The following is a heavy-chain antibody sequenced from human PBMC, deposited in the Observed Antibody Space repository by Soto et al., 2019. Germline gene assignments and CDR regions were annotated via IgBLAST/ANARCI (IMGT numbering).Heavy chain of an antibody. D-gene: IGHD1-26*01. V-gene: IGHV4-4*02. CDR1: GGSISSSNW. Sequence: QVQLQESGPGLVKPSGTLSLTCAVSGGSISSSNWWSWVRQPPGKGLEWIGEIYHSGSTNYNPSLKRRVTITVDKSKNQFSLKLSSVTAADTAVYYCARDGVLGVGASGGMDVWGQGTTVTVSS. CDR3: ARDGVLGVGASGGMDV. CDR2: IYHSGST. J-gene: IGHJ6*02.